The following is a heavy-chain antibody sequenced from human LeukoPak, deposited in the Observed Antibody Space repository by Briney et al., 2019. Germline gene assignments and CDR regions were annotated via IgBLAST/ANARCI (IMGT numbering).Heavy chain of an antibody. CDR1: GFTFDDYA. CDR2: ISWNSGSI. Sequence: GGSLRLSCAASGFTFDDYAMHWVRQAPGKGLEWVSGISWNSGSIGYADSVKGRFTISRDNAKNSLYLQMNSLRAEDTALYYCAKDMTIAVAGTFDYWGRGTLVTVSS. V-gene: IGHV3-9*01. D-gene: IGHD6-19*01. J-gene: IGHJ4*02. CDR3: AKDMTIAVAGTFDY.